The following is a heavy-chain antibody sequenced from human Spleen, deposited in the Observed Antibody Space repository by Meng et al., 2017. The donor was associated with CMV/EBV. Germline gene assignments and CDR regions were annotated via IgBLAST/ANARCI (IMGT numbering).Heavy chain of an antibody. Sequence: SETLSLTCTVSGGSIGSYYWSWIRQPPGKGLEWIGYIYYSGSTNYNPSLKSRVTISVDTSKNQFSLKLSSVTAADTAVYYCASILYYYDSSGFDPWGQGTLVTVSS. CDR2: IYYSGST. V-gene: IGHV4-59*01. CDR3: ASILYYYDSSGFDP. D-gene: IGHD3-22*01. CDR1: GGSIGSYY. J-gene: IGHJ5*02.